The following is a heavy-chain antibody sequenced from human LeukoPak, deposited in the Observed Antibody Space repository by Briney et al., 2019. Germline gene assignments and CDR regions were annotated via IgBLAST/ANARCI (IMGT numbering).Heavy chain of an antibody. V-gene: IGHV6-1*01. Sequence: SQTLSLTCAISGDSVSSNSAAWNWIRQSPSRGLEWLGRTYYRSKWYNDYAVSVKSRITINPDTSKNQFSLQLNSVTPEDTAVYYCARADPSSGWYGNYYFDYWGQGTLVTVSS. CDR1: GDSVSSNSAA. D-gene: IGHD6-19*01. CDR2: TYYRSKWYN. J-gene: IGHJ4*02. CDR3: ARADPSSGWYGNYYFDY.